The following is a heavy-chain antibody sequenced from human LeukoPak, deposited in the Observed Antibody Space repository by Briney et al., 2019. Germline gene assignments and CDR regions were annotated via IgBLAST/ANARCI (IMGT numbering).Heavy chain of an antibody. D-gene: IGHD2-2*01. V-gene: IGHV3-74*01. CDR3: ATGPYAAFEM. Sequence: GGSLRLSCAASGFTFSNLWMHWVRQAPGRGLVWVSRVKGDGISTLYADSVKGRFTISRDNARNTLYLQMNSLRADDTALYYCATGPYAAFEMWGQGTMVTVSS. J-gene: IGHJ3*02. CDR1: GFTFSNLW. CDR2: VKGDGIST.